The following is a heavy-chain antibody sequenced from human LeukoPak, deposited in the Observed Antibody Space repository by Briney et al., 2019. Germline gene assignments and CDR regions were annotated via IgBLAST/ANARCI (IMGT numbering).Heavy chain of an antibody. V-gene: IGHV3-21*01. CDR2: ITISSTYL. J-gene: IGHJ5*02. Sequence: GGSLRLSCAASGFTFSRYCMNWVRQAPGKGLEWVSSITISSTYLFYADSVKGRFTISRDNAKNSLYLQMNSLRAEDTAVYYCARDLEQQLFDLWGQGTLVTVSS. CDR3: ARDLEQQLFDL. D-gene: IGHD6-13*01. CDR1: GFTFSRYC.